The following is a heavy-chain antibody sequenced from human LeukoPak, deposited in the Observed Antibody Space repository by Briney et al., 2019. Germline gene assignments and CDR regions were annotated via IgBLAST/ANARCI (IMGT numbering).Heavy chain of an antibody. V-gene: IGHV4-4*07. CDR3: ARLKFSDSTGYSPGYYMDV. CDR2: IYPTGST. J-gene: IGHJ6*03. D-gene: IGHD2-21*01. Sequence: PSETLSLTCSVSGGAIISYYWSWIRQPAGKGPEWIGRIYPTGSTDYNPSLKTRVTMSTDLSKKQFSLMLRSVTAADTAVYYCARLKFSDSTGYSPGYYMDVWGKGTAVTVSS. CDR1: GGAIISYY.